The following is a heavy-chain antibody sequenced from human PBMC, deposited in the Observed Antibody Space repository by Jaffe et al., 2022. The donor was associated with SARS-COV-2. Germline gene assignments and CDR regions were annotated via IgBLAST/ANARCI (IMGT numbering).Heavy chain of an antibody. CDR2: ISSSSSYI. J-gene: IGHJ4*02. Sequence: EVQLVESGGGLVKPGGSLRLSCAASGFTFSSYSMNWVRQAPGKGLEWVSSISSSSSYIYYADSVKGRFTISRDNAKNSLYLQMNSLRAEDTAVYYCARDRGSYRYTAFDYWGQGTLVTVSS. D-gene: IGHD3-16*02. V-gene: IGHV3-21*01. CDR3: ARDRGSYRYTAFDY. CDR1: GFTFSSYS.